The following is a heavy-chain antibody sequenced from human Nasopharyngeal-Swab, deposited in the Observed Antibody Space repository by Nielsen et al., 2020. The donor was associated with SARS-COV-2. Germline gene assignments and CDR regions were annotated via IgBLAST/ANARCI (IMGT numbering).Heavy chain of an antibody. D-gene: IGHD2-15*01. CDR2: IRQDGGEI. Sequence: PYPPGKGLEWVANIRQDGGEIYYVDSVKGRFTISRDNAKNSLYLQMNSLRAEDTAVYYCARAIGALAAYWGQGTLVTVSS. CDR3: ARAIGALAAY. V-gene: IGHV3-7*04. J-gene: IGHJ4*02.